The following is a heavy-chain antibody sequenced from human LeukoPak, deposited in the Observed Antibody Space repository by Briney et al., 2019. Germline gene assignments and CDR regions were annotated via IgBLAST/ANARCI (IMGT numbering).Heavy chain of an antibody. CDR3: AEDIDETGTTGVFDY. D-gene: IGHD1-1*01. J-gene: IGHJ4*02. V-gene: IGHV3-9*01. CDR1: GFTFDDYA. CDR2: ISWNSGSI. Sequence: GRSLRLSCAASGFTFDDYAMHWVRQAPGKGLEWVSGISWNSGSIGYADSVKGRFTISRDNAKNSLYLQMNSLRAEDTALYYCAEDIDETGTTGVFDYWGQGTLVTVSS.